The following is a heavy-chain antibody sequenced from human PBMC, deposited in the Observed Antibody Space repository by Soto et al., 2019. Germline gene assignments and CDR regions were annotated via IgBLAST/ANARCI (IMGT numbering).Heavy chain of an antibody. V-gene: IGHV4-31*03. CDR3: AKLSCTSSTCYFPGWFDP. D-gene: IGHD2-2*01. CDR1: GDSISGGASF. J-gene: IGHJ5*02. CDR2: VYYSGSS. Sequence: SETLSLTCTVSGDSISGGASFWSWIRQPPGKGLEWIANVYYSGSSYYNPSLKSRLTISVDTTKNQFSLQLKSMTAADTAVYYCAKLSCTSSTCYFPGWFDPWGQGTLVTVS.